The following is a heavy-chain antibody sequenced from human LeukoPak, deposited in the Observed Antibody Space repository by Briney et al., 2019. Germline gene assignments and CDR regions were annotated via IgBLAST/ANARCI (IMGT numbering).Heavy chain of an antibody. CDR1: GFTFSSYW. V-gene: IGHV3-23*01. CDR3: ARYRGATGRDFDY. D-gene: IGHD1-1*01. J-gene: IGHJ4*02. Sequence: GGSLRLSCAASGFTFSSYWMSWVRQAPGKGLEWVSSISGGGVTTYYADSVKGRFTISGDNSKNTLYLQMNSLSADDTAVYYCARYRGATGRDFDYWGQGTLVTASS. CDR2: ISGGGVTT.